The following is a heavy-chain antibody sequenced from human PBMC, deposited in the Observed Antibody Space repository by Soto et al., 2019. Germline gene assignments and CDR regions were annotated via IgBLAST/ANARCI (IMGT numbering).Heavy chain of an antibody. D-gene: IGHD6-13*01. CDR2: ISDSGAGT. J-gene: IGHJ4*02. Sequence: EVHLLESGGGLVQPGASLRLSCGASGFTFSRCVMSWVRQAPGKGLEWVSSISDSGAGTHYADSVKGRFTISRDNSKNTMYLQMNNLRAEDTGVYYCAKGLINGRWYAADWGQGTLVTVSS. CDR1: GFTFSRCV. V-gene: IGHV3-23*01. CDR3: AKGLINGRWYAAD.